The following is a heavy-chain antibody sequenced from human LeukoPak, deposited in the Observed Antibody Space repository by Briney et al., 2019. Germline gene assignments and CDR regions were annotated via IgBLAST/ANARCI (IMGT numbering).Heavy chain of an antibody. CDR3: ARDKSGTLGDYDAFDI. V-gene: IGHV3-21*05. J-gene: IGHJ3*02. Sequence: PGGSLRLSCTGFGFSFSRHSMNCVRQAPGKGLEWISYISSSTTYTNYADSVKGRFTISRDNAKNSLFLQMNSLRAEDTAVYYCARDKSGTLGDYDAFDIWGQGTMVTVSS. D-gene: IGHD4-17*01. CDR1: GFSFSRHS. CDR2: ISSSTTYT.